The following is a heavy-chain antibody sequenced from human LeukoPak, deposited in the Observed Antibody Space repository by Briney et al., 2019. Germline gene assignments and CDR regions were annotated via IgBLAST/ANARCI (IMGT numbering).Heavy chain of an antibody. CDR2: IDKKDKGYATAT. CDR3: TRDSGTYNWFDP. Sequence: GGSLKLSCAASGFTFSGSAIHWVRQTSGKGLEWVGQIDKKDKGYATATAYAASVKGRSTISRDDSINTAYLQMKSLKTEDTALYYCTRDSGTYNWFDPWGQGTLVTVSS. D-gene: IGHD1-26*01. V-gene: IGHV3-73*01. J-gene: IGHJ5*02. CDR1: GFTFSGSA.